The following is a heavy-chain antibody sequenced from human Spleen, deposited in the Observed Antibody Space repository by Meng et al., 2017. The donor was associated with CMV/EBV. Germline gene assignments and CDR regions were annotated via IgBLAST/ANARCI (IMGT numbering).Heavy chain of an antibody. J-gene: IGHJ4*02. V-gene: IGHV3-49*04. CDR2: IRNKAYGGTT. CDR1: GFTFGDYA. CDR3: TRDSGDYFDY. Sequence: GESLKISCAASGFTFGDYAMSWVRQAPGKGLEWVGFIRNKAYGGTTEYAASVKGRFIISRDDSKSIAYLQMNSLKTEDTAVYYCTRDSGDYFDYWGQGTLVTVSS.